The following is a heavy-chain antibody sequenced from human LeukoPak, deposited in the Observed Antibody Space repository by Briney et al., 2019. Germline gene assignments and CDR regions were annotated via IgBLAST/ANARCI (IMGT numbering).Heavy chain of an antibody. Sequence: ASVKVSCKASGYTFTGHFMHWVRQAPGQGLDWMGWIEPKSGGTHYGHKFQGRVTMTRDTSMSTAYMELSRVKADDTAVYYCAREMGVVPTAIPTVDPWGQGTLVTVSS. D-gene: IGHD2-2*02. CDR1: GYTFTGHF. CDR3: AREMGVVPTAIPTVDP. V-gene: IGHV1-2*02. CDR2: IEPKSGGT. J-gene: IGHJ5*02.